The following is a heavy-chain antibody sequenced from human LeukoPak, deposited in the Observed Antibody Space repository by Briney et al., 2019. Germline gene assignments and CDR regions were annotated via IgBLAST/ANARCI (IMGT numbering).Heavy chain of an antibody. CDR1: GYTFTGYY. CDR3: ARYDILTGFGGY. CDR2: INPNSGGT. Sequence: ASVKVSCKASGYTFTGYYMHWVRQAPGQGLEWMGWINPNSGGTNYAQKFQGRVTMTRDTSISTAYMELSRLRSDGTAVYYCARYDILTGFGGYWGQGTLVTVSS. D-gene: IGHD3-9*01. J-gene: IGHJ4*02. V-gene: IGHV1-2*02.